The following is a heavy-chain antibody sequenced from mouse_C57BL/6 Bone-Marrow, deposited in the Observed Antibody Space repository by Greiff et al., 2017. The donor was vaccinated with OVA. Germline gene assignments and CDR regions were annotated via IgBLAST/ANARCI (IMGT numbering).Heavy chain of an antibody. Sequence: EVKVVESGGGLVQPGGSLKLSCAASGFTFSDYYMYWVRQTPEKRLEWVAYISNGGGSTYYPDTVKGRFTISRDNAKNTLYLQMSRLKSEDTAMYYCARHGYSKWRYYFDYWGQGTTLTVSS. CDR2: ISNGGGST. CDR1: GFTFSDYY. J-gene: IGHJ2*01. D-gene: IGHD2-5*01. V-gene: IGHV5-12*01. CDR3: ARHGYSKWRYYFDY.